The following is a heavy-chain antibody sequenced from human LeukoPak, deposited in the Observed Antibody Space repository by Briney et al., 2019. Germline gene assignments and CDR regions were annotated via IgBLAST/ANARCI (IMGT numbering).Heavy chain of an antibody. CDR2: ISSSSSYI. V-gene: IGHV3-21*01. J-gene: IGHJ4*02. D-gene: IGHD3-10*01. CDR1: GFTFSSYS. Sequence: GGSLRLSCAASGFTFSSYSMNWVRQAPGKGLEWVSSISSSSSYIYYAGSVKGRFTISRDNAKNSLYLQMNSLRAEDTAVYYCASSGYYYGSGSYALDHWGQGTLVTVSS. CDR3: ASSGYYYGSGSYALDH.